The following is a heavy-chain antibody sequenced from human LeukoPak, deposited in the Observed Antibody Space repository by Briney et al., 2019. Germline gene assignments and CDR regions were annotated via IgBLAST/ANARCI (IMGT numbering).Heavy chain of an antibody. CDR1: GFTFSSYW. CDR3: ARDGTYYDFWSGLDY. CDR2: INTDGSST. D-gene: IGHD3-3*01. V-gene: IGHV3-74*01. J-gene: IGHJ4*02. Sequence: GGSLRLSCAASGFTFSSYWMRWVRQAPGKGLVWVSRINTDGSSTSYADSVKGRFTIPRDNAKNTLYLQMNSLRAEDTAVYYCARDGTYYDFWSGLDYWGQGTLVTVSS.